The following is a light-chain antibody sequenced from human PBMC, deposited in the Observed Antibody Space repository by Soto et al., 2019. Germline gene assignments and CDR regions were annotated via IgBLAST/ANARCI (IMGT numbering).Light chain of an antibody. Sequence: IKMTQAPSTLSASLGDRVTITCRASESMSNCLAWYQQKPGKAPKLLISGASSLQSGVPSRFSGSASGTEFTLTISSLQPDDIATYYCQQIYSTPITFGQGTRLEIK. CDR2: GAS. CDR3: QQIYSTPIT. J-gene: IGKJ5*01. V-gene: IGKV1-5*01. CDR1: ESMSNC.